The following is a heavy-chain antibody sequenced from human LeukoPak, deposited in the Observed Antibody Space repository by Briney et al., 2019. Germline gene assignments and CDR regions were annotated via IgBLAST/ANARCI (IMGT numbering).Heavy chain of an antibody. Sequence: SETLSLTCTVSGGSISSYYWSWLRQPPGKGLEWIGYIYYSGSTNYNPSLKSRVTISVDTSKNQFSLKLSSVTAADTAVYYCARDSILYGDYVRAWYAWDYYYGMDVWGQGTTVTVSS. CDR3: ARDSILYGDYVRAWYAWDYYYGMDV. J-gene: IGHJ6*02. D-gene: IGHD4-17*01. CDR2: IYYSGST. V-gene: IGHV4-59*12. CDR1: GGSISSYY.